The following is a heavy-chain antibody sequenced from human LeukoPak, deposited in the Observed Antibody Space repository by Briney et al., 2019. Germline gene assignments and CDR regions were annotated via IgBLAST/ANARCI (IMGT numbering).Heavy chain of an antibody. D-gene: IGHD4-17*01. V-gene: IGHV3-7*01. CDR2: IKQDGSEK. Sequence: GGSLRLSCAASGFTFSNYWMSWVRQAPGKGLEWVANIKQDGSEKYYVDSVKGRFTISRDNAKNSLYLQMNSLRAEDTAVYYCASDYYGDYGDYWGQGTLVTVSS. CDR3: ASDYYGDYGDY. J-gene: IGHJ4*02. CDR1: GFTFSNYW.